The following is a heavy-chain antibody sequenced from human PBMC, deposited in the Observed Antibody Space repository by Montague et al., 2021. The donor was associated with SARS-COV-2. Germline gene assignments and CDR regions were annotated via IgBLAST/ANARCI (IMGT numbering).Heavy chain of an antibody. CDR3: ARVFPRWLQFDPYFDY. V-gene: IGHV4-59*01. Sequence: SETLSLTSTVSGGSISSYYWSWIRLPPGKGLEWIGYIYYSGSTNYNPSLKRRVTISVDTSKNQFSLKLSSVTAADTAVYYCARVFPRWLQFDPYFDYWGQGTLVTVSS. CDR2: IYYSGST. CDR1: GGSISSYY. D-gene: IGHD5-24*01. J-gene: IGHJ4*02.